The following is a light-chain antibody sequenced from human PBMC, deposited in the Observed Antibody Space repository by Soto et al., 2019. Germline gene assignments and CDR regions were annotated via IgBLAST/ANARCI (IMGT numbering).Light chain of an antibody. J-gene: IGKJ5*01. V-gene: IGKV1-17*01. CDR2: AAS. Sequence: ILLTQSPSSLSGSVVYRVTITCRASQGIRNDLGWYQQKPGKAPKLLIYAASTLHTGVPSRFSGSGSGTEFTLTISSLQPEDFATYYCQQLNSYLITFGQGTRLEIK. CDR3: QQLNSYLIT. CDR1: QGIRND.